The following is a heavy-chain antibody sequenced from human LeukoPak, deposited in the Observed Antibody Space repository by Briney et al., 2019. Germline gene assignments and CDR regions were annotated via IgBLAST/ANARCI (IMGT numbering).Heavy chain of an antibody. D-gene: IGHD6-13*01. V-gene: IGHV4-39*01. Sequence: SETLSLTCTVSGDSIGNSNYYWAWVRQPPGKGLEWLGSIFYSGSTYYNSSLKSRVTISVDTSKNQFSLNLHSVTAADMATYYCARRGITYSSSFFAYWGQGTLVTVSS. CDR2: IFYSGST. J-gene: IGHJ4*02. CDR1: GDSIGNSNYY. CDR3: ARRGITYSSSFFAY.